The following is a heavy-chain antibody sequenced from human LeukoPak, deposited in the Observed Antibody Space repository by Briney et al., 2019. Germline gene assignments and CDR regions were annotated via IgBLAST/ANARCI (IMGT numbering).Heavy chain of an antibody. CDR1: GGSISGYY. Sequence: SETLSLTCTVSGGSISGYYWSWIRQPAGKGLDWIGRIYSSGSTNYNPSLKSRITMSVDTSKNQFSLKLSSVTAADTALYYCARDSSSWLRVDYWGQGTLVTVSS. CDR3: ARDSSSWLRVDY. D-gene: IGHD6-13*01. CDR2: IYSSGST. J-gene: IGHJ4*02. V-gene: IGHV4-4*07.